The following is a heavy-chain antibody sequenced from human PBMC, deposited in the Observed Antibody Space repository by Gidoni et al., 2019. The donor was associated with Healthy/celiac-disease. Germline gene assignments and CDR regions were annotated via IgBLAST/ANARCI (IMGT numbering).Heavy chain of an antibody. CDR3: ARAGTMIDAAFDI. CDR1: GFTVSSNY. J-gene: IGHJ3*02. D-gene: IGHD3-22*01. V-gene: IGHV3-53*01. Sequence: EVQLVESGGGLIQPGGSLRLSCAASGFTVSSNYMSWVRQAPGKGLEWVSVIYSGGSTYYADSVKGRFTISRDNSKNTLYLQMNSLRAEDTAVYYCARAGTMIDAAFDIWGQGTMVTVSS. CDR2: IYSGGST.